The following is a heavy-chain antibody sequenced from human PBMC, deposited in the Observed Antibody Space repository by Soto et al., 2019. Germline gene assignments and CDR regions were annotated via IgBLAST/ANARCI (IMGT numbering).Heavy chain of an antibody. Sequence: GGSLRLSCAASGFTFSDYYMSWIRQAPGKGLEWVSYISSSGSTIYYADSVKGRFTISRDNAKNSLYLQMNSLRAEGQALYYCAREARHCSGGRCYAYYYYYYMDVWGKGNPVNVS. J-gene: IGHJ6*03. V-gene: IGHV3-11*01. CDR3: AREARHCSGGRCYAYYYYYYMDV. CDR1: GFTFSDYY. D-gene: IGHD2-15*01. CDR2: ISSSGSTI.